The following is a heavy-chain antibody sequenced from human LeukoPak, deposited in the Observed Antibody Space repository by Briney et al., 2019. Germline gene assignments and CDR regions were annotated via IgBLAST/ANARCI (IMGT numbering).Heavy chain of an antibody. Sequence: LSLTCTVSGGSISSSSYYWGWIRQPPGKGLEWVSYISSSGSTIYYADSVKGRFTISRDNSKNTLYLQMNSLRAEDTATYYCAKNGDRGAYCSGGTCYPFYYYYIDVWGKGTTVTISS. J-gene: IGHJ6*03. CDR3: AKNGDRGAYCSGGTCYPFYYYYIDV. CDR2: ISSSGSTI. V-gene: IGHV3-11*01. D-gene: IGHD2-15*01. CDR1: GGSISSSSYY.